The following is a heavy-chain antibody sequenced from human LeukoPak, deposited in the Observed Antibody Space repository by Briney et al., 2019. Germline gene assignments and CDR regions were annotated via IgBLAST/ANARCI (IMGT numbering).Heavy chain of an antibody. CDR3: ARVNDCSSTSCYTGDYYYYMDV. Sequence: SETLSLTCTVSGGSISSGDYCWSWIRQPPGKGLEWIGYIYYSGSTYYNPSLKSRVTISVDTSKNQFSLKLSSVTAADTAVYYCARVNDCSSTSCYTGDYYYYMDVWGKGTTVTVSS. CDR1: GGSISSGDYC. V-gene: IGHV4-30-4*08. D-gene: IGHD2-2*02. J-gene: IGHJ6*03. CDR2: IYYSGST.